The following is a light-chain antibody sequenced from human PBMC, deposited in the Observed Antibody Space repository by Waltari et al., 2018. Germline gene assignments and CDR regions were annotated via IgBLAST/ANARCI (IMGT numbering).Light chain of an antibody. CDR2: VNY. CDR1: XXXXXXXX. Sequence: QSVLTQPPSVSAAPGQKVTIXCSXXXXXXXXXXXSWYHQLPGATPKLLIYVNYKRPSGIPDRFSASKSGTSATLDSTGLQLGDDADYYCATWDDSLTAVVFGGGTKLTVL. CDR3: ATWDDSLTAVV. V-gene: IGLV1-51*01. J-gene: IGLJ2*01.